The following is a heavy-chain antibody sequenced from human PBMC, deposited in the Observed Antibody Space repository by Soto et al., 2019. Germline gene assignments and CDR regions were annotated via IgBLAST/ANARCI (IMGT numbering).Heavy chain of an antibody. CDR2: ISYDGSNK. V-gene: IGHV3-30*18. J-gene: IGHJ4*02. D-gene: IGHD5-18*01. CDR3: AKDPGYSYGGPCFDY. CDR1: GFTFSSYG. Sequence: GGSLRLSCAASGFTFSSYGMHWVRQAPGKGLEWVAVISYDGSNKYYADSVKGRFTISRDNSKNTLYLQMNSLRAEGTAVYYCAKDPGYSYGGPCFDYWGQGTLVTVSS.